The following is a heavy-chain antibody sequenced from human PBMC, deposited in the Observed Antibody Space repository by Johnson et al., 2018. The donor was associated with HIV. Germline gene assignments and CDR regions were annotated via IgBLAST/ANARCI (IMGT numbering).Heavy chain of an antibody. CDR2: ISGSGGST. Sequence: VQLVESGGGLVQPGGSLRLSCAASGFAFSSYAMTWVRQAPGKGLEWVSSISGSGGSTYYADSVKGQFNISRDNSKKTLYLQMRSLRAENTAIYYCAREVDVNVDFDAFDMWGQGTVVTVAS. V-gene: IGHV3-23*04. CDR3: AREVDVNVDFDAFDM. D-gene: IGHD5-12*01. J-gene: IGHJ3*02. CDR1: GFAFSSYA.